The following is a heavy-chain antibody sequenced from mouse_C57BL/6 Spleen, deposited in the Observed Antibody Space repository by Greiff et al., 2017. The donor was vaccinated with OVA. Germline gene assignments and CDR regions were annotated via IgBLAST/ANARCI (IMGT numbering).Heavy chain of an antibody. V-gene: IGHV1-52*01. CDR2: IDPSDSET. CDR3: ARRGDYDGWAMDY. J-gene: IGHJ4*01. CDR1: GYTFTSYW. D-gene: IGHD2-4*01. Sequence: VKLQQPGAELVRPGSSVKLSCKASGYTFTSYWMHWVKQRPIQGLEWIGNIDPSDSETHYNQKFKDKATLTVDKSSSTAYMQLSSLTSEDSAVYYCARRGDYDGWAMDYWGQGTSVTVSS.